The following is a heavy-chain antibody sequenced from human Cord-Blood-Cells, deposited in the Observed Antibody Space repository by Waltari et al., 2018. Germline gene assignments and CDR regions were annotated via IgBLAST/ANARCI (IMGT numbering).Heavy chain of an antibody. V-gene: IGHV2-5*02. CDR2: LYWDDAK. CDR3: ARLSTAYYDFWSGYLLGGLRGVYYFDY. J-gene: IGHJ4*02. Sequence: QISLQDSCSTLLECTQTLPLTLAIPDFSHSTSRACLGWIRMPTRKAFAWLGILYWDDAKRYSPSLKSRLTITKDTSKNQVVLTMTNMDPVDTATYYCARLSTAYYDFWSGYLLGGLRGVYYFDYWGQGTLVTVSS. CDR1: DFSHSTSRAC. D-gene: IGHD3-3*01.